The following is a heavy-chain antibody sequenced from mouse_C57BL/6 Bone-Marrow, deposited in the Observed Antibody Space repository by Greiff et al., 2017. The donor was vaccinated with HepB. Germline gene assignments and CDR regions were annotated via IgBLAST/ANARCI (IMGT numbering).Heavy chain of an antibody. J-gene: IGHJ3*01. D-gene: IGHD2-4*01. CDR3: AKTLPNIYYDYAWFAY. CDR1: GFSLTSYG. CDR2: IWGDGST. V-gene: IGHV2-3*01. Sequence: VKLMESGPGLVAPSQSLSITCTVSGFSLTSYGVSWVRQPPGKGLEWLGVIWGDGSTNYHSALISRLSISKDNSKSQVFLKLNSLQTDDTATYYCAKTLPNIYYDYAWFAYWGQGTLVTVSA.